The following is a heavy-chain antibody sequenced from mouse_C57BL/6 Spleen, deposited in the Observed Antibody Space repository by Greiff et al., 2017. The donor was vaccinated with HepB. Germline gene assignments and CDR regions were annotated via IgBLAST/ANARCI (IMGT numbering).Heavy chain of an antibody. D-gene: IGHD1-1*01. CDR1: GYTFTDYN. CDR3: ARREYYGSPAWFAY. J-gene: IGHJ3*01. Sequence: VQLQQSGPELVKPGASVKIPCKASGYTFTDYNMDWVKQSHGKSLEWIGDINPNNGGTIYNQKFKGKATLTVEKSSSTAYMELRSLTSEDTAVYYCARREYYGSPAWFAYWGQGTLVTVSA. CDR2: INPNNGGT. V-gene: IGHV1-18*01.